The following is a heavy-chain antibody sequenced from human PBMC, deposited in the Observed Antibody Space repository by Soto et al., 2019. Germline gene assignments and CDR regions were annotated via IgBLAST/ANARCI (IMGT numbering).Heavy chain of an antibody. J-gene: IGHJ6*02. CDR2: ISSDGINK. V-gene: IGHV3-30-3*01. CDR3: ARGGDRNWEPALNYHYYGMDV. D-gene: IGHD7-27*01. CDR1: GFTFSSYA. Sequence: QVQLVESGGGVVQPGRSLRLSCAASGFTFSSYAMHWVRQAPGKGLEWVAVISSDGINKYYADSVKGRFTISRDNSKNTLYLQMNSLRAEDTAVYYCARGGDRNWEPALNYHYYGMDVWGPGTTVNVSS.